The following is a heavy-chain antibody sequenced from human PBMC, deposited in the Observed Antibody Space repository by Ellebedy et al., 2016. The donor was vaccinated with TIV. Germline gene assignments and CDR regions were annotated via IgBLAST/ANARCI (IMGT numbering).Heavy chain of an antibody. J-gene: IGHJ5*02. CDR3: ARHGGQASQWGRNIWFDP. V-gene: IGHV4-38-2*02. CDR1: NYSLSDGYY. Sequence: SETLSLTXIVSNYSLSDGYYWGWIRQPPGKGLEWIGSLYYSGTTYNNPSLDSRVSISVDTSKNHFSLTLSSVTAADTAVYYCARHGGQASQWGRNIWFDPWGQGTLVTVSS. D-gene: IGHD1-26*01. CDR2: LYYSGTT.